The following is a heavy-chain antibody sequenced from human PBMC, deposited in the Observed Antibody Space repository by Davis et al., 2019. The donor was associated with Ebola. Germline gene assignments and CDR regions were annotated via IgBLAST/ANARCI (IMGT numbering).Heavy chain of an antibody. CDR2: ISGSGGST. Sequence: GESLKISCAASGFTFSSYAMSWVRQAPGKGLEWVSAISGSGGSTYYADSVKGRFTISRDNSKNTLHLQMNRLRAEDTAVYYCARGGDRRYFDYWGQGTLVTVSS. CDR1: GFTFSSYA. D-gene: IGHD4-17*01. V-gene: IGHV3-23*01. J-gene: IGHJ4*02. CDR3: ARGGDRRYFDY.